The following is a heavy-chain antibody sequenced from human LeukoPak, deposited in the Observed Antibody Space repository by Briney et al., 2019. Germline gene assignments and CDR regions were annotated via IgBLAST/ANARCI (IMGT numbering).Heavy chain of an antibody. J-gene: IGHJ4*02. CDR1: GLTVSSNC. D-gene: IGHD3-22*01. CDR2: IYSGGNT. CDR3: ARRAGDYSHPYDY. Sequence: QPGGSLRLSCAASGLTVSSNCMSWVRQAPGKGLEWVSFIYSGGNTYYADSVKGRLTISRDNSKNTVHLQMNSLRAEDTAMYYCARRAGDYSHPYDYWGQGTLVTVSS. V-gene: IGHV3-53*01.